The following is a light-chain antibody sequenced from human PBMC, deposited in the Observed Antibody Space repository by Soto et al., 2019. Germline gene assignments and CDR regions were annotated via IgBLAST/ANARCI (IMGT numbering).Light chain of an antibody. CDR3: QQYSNSPFT. CDR1: QSVSSRY. V-gene: IGKV3-20*01. J-gene: IGKJ3*01. CDR2: GAT. Sequence: EIVLTQSPGTLSMSPGERATLSCRASQSVSSRYVAWHQQKPGQAPRLLLSGATNRATGIPDRFSGSGSGTDFTLTISRLAPEDFAVYYCQQYSNSPFTFGPGTKVEIK.